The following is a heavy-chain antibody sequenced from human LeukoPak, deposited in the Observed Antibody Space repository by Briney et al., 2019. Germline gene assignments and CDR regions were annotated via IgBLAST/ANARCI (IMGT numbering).Heavy chain of an antibody. V-gene: IGHV4-38-2*01. CDR2: IYHSGST. J-gene: IGHJ4*02. Sequence: SETLSLTCAVSGYSISSGYYWGWIRRPPGKGLEWIGIIYHSGSTYYNPSLKRRVTISVDTSKNQFSLTLSSVTAADTAVYYCASLLWFGELLNDYWGQGTLVTVSS. CDR3: ASLLWFGELLNDY. CDR1: GYSISSGYY. D-gene: IGHD3-10*01.